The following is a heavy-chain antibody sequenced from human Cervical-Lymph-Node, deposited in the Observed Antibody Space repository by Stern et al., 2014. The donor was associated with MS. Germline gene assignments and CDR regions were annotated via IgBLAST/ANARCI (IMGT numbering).Heavy chain of an antibody. V-gene: IGHV3-33*01. CDR2: IWYDGSNN. CDR1: GFTFSSYG. J-gene: IGHJ6*02. Sequence: VQLVQSGGGVVQPGRSLRLSCAASGFTFSSYGMHWVRPAPGKGLEWVAVIWYDGSNNYYADSVKGRFPISRDNSKNTLYLQMNSLRAEDTAVYYCARTYYDFWSGYPRYYYYYGMDVWGQGTTVTVSS. D-gene: IGHD3-3*01. CDR3: ARTYYDFWSGYPRYYYYYGMDV.